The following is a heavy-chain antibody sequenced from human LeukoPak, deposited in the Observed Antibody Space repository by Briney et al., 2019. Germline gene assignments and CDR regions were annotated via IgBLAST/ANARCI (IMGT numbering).Heavy chain of an antibody. V-gene: IGHV1-69*04. Sequence: SVKVSCKASGGTFSSYAMSWVRQAPGQGLEWMGRIIPILGIANYAQKFQGRVTITADKSTSTAYMELSSLRSEDTAVYYCARERIQLWLQDYYYYGMDVWGQGTTVTVSS. CDR1: GGTFSSYA. CDR2: IIPILGIA. CDR3: ARERIQLWLQDYYYYGMDV. J-gene: IGHJ6*02. D-gene: IGHD5-18*01.